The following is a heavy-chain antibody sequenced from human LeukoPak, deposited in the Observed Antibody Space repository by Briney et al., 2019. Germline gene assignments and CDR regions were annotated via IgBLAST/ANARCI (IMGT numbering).Heavy chain of an antibody. D-gene: IGHD2-2*01. CDR2: INHSGRT. CDR1: GGSFSDYF. J-gene: IGHJ6*02. V-gene: IGHV4-34*01. CDR3: AXDVXVVPAAIHYGMDV. Sequence: SETLSLTCAVYGGSFSDYFCGWIRQPPGKGLEGVGEINHSGRTYYNPSLKSPVTISVDTSKNQFSLNLSSVTAADTPVYDCAXDVXVVPAAIHYGMDVWGQGTTVTVSS.